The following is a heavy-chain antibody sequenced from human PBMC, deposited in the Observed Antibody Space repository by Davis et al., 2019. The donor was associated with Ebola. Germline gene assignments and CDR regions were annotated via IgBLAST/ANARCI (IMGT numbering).Heavy chain of an antibody. CDR3: ATSEDGYNPGY. CDR1: GFTFSYYG. V-gene: IGHV3-33*01. J-gene: IGHJ4*02. CDR2: IWSDGSNK. Sequence: GESLKISCAASGFTFSYYGMHWVRQAPGKGLEWVAVIWSDGSNKNYADSVKGRFTISRDNSRNTLYLQMNSLRAEDTAVYSCATSEDGYNPGYWGQGTLVTVSS. D-gene: IGHD5-24*01.